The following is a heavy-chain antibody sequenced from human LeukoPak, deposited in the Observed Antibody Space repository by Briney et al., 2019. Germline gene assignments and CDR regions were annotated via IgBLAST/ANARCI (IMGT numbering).Heavy chain of an antibody. CDR3: ARGPRKGFYDFWSGYQNWFDP. CDR2: IGGTAGET. V-gene: IGHV3-23*01. D-gene: IGHD3-3*01. J-gene: IGHJ5*02. Sequence: GGSLRLSCAVSGFTFSTFAMTWVRQAPGMGLEWVSTIGGTAGETWYADSVKGRFTIFRDNSKNTLYLEMNSLRAADTAVYYCARGPRKGFYDFWSGYQNWFDPWGQGTLVTVSS. CDR1: GFTFSTFA.